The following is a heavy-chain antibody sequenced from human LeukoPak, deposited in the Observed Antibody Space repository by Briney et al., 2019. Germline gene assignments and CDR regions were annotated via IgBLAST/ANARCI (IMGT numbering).Heavy chain of an antibody. J-gene: IGHJ3*02. Sequence: SETLSLTCTVSGYSISSGYYWGWIRQPPGKGLEWIGSIYHSGSTYYNPSLKSRVTISVDTSKNQFSLKLSSVTAADTAVYYCARERRYYDILTGYYRRSAFDIWGQGTMVTVSS. CDR3: ARERRYYDILTGYYRRSAFDI. D-gene: IGHD3-9*01. V-gene: IGHV4-38-2*02. CDR2: IYHSGST. CDR1: GYSISSGYY.